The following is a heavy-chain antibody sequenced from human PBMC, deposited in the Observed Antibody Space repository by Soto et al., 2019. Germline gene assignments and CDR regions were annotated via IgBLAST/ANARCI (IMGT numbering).Heavy chain of an antibody. CDR1: GGTFSSYA. CDR2: IIPIFGTA. Sequence: ASVKVSCKASGGTFSSYAISWVRQAPGQGLEWMGGIIPIFGTANYAQKFQGRVTITADESTSTAYMELSSLRSEDTAVYYCARDSLIAAGDYYYGMDAWGQGTTVTVSS. V-gene: IGHV1-69*13. J-gene: IGHJ6*02. CDR3: ARDSLIAAGDYYYGMDA. D-gene: IGHD6-6*01.